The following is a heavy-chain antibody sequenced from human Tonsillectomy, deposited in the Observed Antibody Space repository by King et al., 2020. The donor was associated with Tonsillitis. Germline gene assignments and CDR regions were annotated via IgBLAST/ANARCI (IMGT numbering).Heavy chain of an antibody. CDR3: ARDRGTYYFDY. J-gene: IGHJ4*02. CDR1: GFTFSSYA. CDR2: ISYDGSNK. V-gene: IGHV3-30-3*01. D-gene: IGHD1-1*01. Sequence: VQLVESGGGVVQPGRSLRLSCAASGFTFSSYAMHWVRQAPGKGREWVAVISYDGSNKYYADSVKGRFTISRDNSKNTLYLQMNSLRAEDTAVYYCARDRGTYYFDYWGQGTLVTVSS.